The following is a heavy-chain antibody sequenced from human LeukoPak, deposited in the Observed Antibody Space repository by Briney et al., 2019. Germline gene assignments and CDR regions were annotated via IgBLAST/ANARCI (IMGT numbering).Heavy chain of an antibody. J-gene: IGHJ4*02. CDR3: AKRYCSGGSCYSGDDYFDY. V-gene: IGHV3-30*02. CDR1: GSTFSSYG. Sequence: GGSLRLSCAASGSTFSSYGMHWVRQAPGKGLEWVAFIRYDGSNKCYADSVKGRLTISRDNSKNTLYLQMNSLRAEDTAVYYCAKRYCSGGSCYSGDDYFDYWGQGTLVTVSS. D-gene: IGHD2-15*01. CDR2: IRYDGSNK.